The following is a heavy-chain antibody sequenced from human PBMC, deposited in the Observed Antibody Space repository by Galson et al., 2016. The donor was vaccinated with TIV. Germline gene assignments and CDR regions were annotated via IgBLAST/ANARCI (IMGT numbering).Heavy chain of an antibody. CDR3: AGDDGYTSGSDY. CDR2: INPNTGGT. D-gene: IGHD6-19*01. CDR1: GYSFTGYY. V-gene: IGHV1-2*04. Sequence: SVKVSCKASGYSFTGYYMHWVRQAPGQGLEWMGWINPNTGGTNYAQKFQGWVSMTRDTSINTAYMELSRLKSDDTAVYYCAGDDGYTSGSDYWGQGTQVTVSS. J-gene: IGHJ4*02.